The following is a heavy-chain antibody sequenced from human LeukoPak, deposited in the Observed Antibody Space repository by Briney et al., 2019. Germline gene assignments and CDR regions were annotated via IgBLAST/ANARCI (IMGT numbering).Heavy chain of an antibody. D-gene: IGHD5-18*01. Sequence: GASVKVSCKASGYTFTSYAMHWVRQAPGQRLEWMGWINAGNGNTKYSQKFQGRVTMTRDTSTSTVYMELSSLRSEDTAVYYCARAEPRAQLWLRDGDCWGQGTLVTVSS. CDR2: INAGNGNT. J-gene: IGHJ4*02. CDR1: GYTFTSYA. CDR3: ARAEPRAQLWLRDGDC. V-gene: IGHV1-3*01.